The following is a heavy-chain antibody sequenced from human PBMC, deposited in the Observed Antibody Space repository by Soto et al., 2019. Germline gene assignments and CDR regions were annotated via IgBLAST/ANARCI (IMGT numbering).Heavy chain of an antibody. J-gene: IGHJ4*02. CDR3: ARELPYQQWLPPSSMFDY. CDR2: IIPILGIA. Sequence: QVQLVQSGAEVKKPGSSVKVSCKASGGTFSSYTISRVRQAPGQGLEWMGRIIPILGIANYAQKFQGRVTITADKSTRTAYMELSSLRSEDTAVYYCARELPYQQWLPPSSMFDYWGQGTLVTVSS. V-gene: IGHV1-69*08. D-gene: IGHD6-19*01. CDR1: GGTFSSYT.